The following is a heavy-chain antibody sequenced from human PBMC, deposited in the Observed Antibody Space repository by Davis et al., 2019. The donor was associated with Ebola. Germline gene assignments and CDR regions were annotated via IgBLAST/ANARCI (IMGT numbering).Heavy chain of an antibody. CDR2: IYYSGST. D-gene: IGHD3-22*01. V-gene: IGHV4-4*02. CDR1: GGSISSSNG. Sequence: SETLSLTLAIPGGSISSSNGRSCVRQPPGKGLEWIGYIYYSGSTNYNPSLKSRVTISVDTSKNQFSLKLSSVTAADTAVYYCARVAYYYESSGYHSGGFDYWGQGTLVTVSS. J-gene: IGHJ4*02. CDR3: ARVAYYYESSGYHSGGFDY.